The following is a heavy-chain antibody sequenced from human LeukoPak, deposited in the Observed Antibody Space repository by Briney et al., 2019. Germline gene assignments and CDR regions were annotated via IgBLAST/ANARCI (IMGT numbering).Heavy chain of an antibody. D-gene: IGHD3-16*01. CDR2: ITSDGSST. CDR3: AWGGPTRGDY. J-gene: IGHJ4*02. V-gene: IGHV3-74*01. CDR1: GFTFSSYW. Sequence: PGGSLRLSCAASGFTFSSYWMHWVRHATGKGLVWVSRITSDGSSTSNAVSVKGRFTISRDNAKNTLYLQMNSLRAEDTAVYFCAWGGPTRGDYWGQGTLVTVSS.